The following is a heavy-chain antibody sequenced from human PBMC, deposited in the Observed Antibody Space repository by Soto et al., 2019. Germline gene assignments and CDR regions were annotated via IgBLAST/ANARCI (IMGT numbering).Heavy chain of an antibody. J-gene: IGHJ4*02. V-gene: IGHV3-48*03. CDR1: GFTFSAYE. CDR2: ISKSGGTT. CDR3: VREGHYYFDY. Sequence: GSLRLSCAASGFTFSAYEMHWVRQAPGQGLEWVSYISKSGGTTYYADSVKGRFTISRDDAKNSVYLQMSSLRPEDMAVYKCVREGHYYFDYWGQGALVTVSS.